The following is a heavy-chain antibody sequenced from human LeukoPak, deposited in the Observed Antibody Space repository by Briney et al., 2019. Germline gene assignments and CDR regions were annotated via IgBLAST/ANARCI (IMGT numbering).Heavy chain of an antibody. CDR3: ARRKVAAEIDY. J-gene: IGHJ4*02. CDR2: IYYRGNT. CDR1: GGSIMDTNYF. D-gene: IGHD6-13*01. Sequence: PSETLSLTCTVSGGSIMDTNYFWGWIRQPPGKGLEWIGSIYYRGNTYYSPSLKSRVTLFVDTSKNHFSLKLSSVTAADTAIYYCARRKVAAEIDYWGQGTLVTVSS. V-gene: IGHV4-39*02.